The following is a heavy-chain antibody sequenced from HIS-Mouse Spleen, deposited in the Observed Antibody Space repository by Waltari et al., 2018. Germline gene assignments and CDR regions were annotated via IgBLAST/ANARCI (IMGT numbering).Heavy chain of an antibody. Sequence: QLQLQESGPGLVKPSETLSLTCTVSGGSISSSSYYWGWLRQPPGKGLEWSGSVYYSGCSYYNQSLKSRVTISVGTSKIQFSLTQSAVTAADTAVYYCAREIPYSSSWYDWYVDLWGRGTLVTVSS. CDR1: GGSISSSSYY. V-gene: IGHV4-39*07. J-gene: IGHJ2*01. CDR2: VYYSGCS. CDR3: AREIPYSSSWYDWYVDL. D-gene: IGHD6-13*01.